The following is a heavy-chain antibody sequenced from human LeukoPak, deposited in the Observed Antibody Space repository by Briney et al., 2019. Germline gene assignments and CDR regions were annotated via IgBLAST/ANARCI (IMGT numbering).Heavy chain of an antibody. D-gene: IGHD3-3*01. J-gene: IGHJ4*02. CDR3: ARASKSVVRFLEWTPIDY. CDR2: INPNSGGT. Sequence: GASVKVSCKASVYTFTGYYMHWVRQAPGQGREWMGWINPNSGGTNYAQKFQGGVTMTWDTSISTAYMELSRLRSDDTAVYYCARASKSVVRFLEWTPIDYWGQGTLVTVSS. V-gene: IGHV1-2*02. CDR1: VYTFTGYY.